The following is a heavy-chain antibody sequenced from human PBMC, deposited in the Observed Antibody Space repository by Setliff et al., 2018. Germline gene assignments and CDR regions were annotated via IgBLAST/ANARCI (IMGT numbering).Heavy chain of an antibody. J-gene: IGHJ4*02. CDR1: GGSISGGTYY. D-gene: IGHD1-26*01. V-gene: IGHV4-61*02. Sequence: LSLTCTVSGGSISGGTYYWSWIRQPAGKGLEWIGRLHTSGSIDYNPSLKSRVTISVDTSKNQFSLRLRSVTAADTAVYFCARDNTMVGATDYWGLGTLVTVSS. CDR2: LHTSGSI. CDR3: ARDNTMVGATDY.